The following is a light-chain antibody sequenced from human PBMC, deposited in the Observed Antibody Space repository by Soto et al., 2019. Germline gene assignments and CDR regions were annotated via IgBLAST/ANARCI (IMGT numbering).Light chain of an antibody. CDR1: QGIRNN. CDR2: AAS. V-gene: IGKV1-17*01. Sequence: DIQMTPSPSSLSASLGDRVTSTCRSRQGIRNNLGWVQQKPGKAPKRLIYAASSLQSGVPSRFSGSGSGTEFTLTISSLQPEDFATYYCLQHNSYSWTFGQGTKVDI. CDR3: LQHNSYSWT. J-gene: IGKJ1*01.